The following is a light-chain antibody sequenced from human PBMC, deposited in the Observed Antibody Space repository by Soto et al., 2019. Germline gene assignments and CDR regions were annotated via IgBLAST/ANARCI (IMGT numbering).Light chain of an antibody. Sequence: QSVLTQPPSASGTPGQSVTISCAGSSSNIGSNHAYWYQQLPRAAPKLLIYGNSNRPSGVPDRFSGSKSGTSASLAINGLQAEDEAHYYCQSYDNSLSGSWVFGGGTKLTVL. V-gene: IGLV1-47*02. CDR3: QSYDNSLSGSWV. CDR2: GNS. CDR1: SSNIGSNH. J-gene: IGLJ3*02.